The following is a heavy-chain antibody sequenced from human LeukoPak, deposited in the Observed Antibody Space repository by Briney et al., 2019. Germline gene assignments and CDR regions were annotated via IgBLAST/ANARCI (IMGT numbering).Heavy chain of an antibody. CDR3: ARPNYYDSSGQFDY. CDR2: INPNSGVT. D-gene: IGHD3-22*01. CDR1: GYTFTGSF. V-gene: IGHV1-2*02. J-gene: IGHJ4*02. Sequence: ASVKVSCKASGYTFTGSFMHWVRQAPGQGLEWMGWINPNSGVTNYAQKFQGRVTMTRDTSISTAYMELSGLRSDDTAVYYCARPNYYDSSGQFDYWGQGALVIVSS.